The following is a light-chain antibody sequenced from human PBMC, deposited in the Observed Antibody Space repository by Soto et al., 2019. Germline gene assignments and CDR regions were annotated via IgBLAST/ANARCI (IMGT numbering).Light chain of an antibody. J-gene: IGLJ2*01. CDR3: CAHAAYDIYVV. CDR2: EAS. V-gene: IGLV2-23*01. CDR1: SSDVGSYNL. Sequence: QSVLTQPASVSGSPGQSITISCTGTSSDVGSYNLVSWYQQYPGKAPKLMIYEASKRPLGVSDRFSASKSGNTASLTISGLQPEDEANYYCCAHAAYDIYVVFGGGTKLTVL.